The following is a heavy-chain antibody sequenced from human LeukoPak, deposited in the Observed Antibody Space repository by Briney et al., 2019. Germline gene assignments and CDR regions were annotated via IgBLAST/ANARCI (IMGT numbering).Heavy chain of an antibody. V-gene: IGHV5-51*01. CDR3: ARLYGAKLDY. CDR2: IYPSDSDT. CDR1: GYSVTTSW. Sequence: GESLKISCKVSGYSVTTSWIGWVRQMPGKGLEWMGIIYPSDSDTRYRPSFQGQVTISVDKSISTAYLQWSSLKASDTAMYYCARLYGAKLDYWGQGTLVTVSS. J-gene: IGHJ4*02. D-gene: IGHD4-17*01.